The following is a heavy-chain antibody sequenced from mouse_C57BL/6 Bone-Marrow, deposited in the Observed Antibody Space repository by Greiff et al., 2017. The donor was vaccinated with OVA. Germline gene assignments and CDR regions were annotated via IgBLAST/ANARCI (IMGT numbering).Heavy chain of an antibody. D-gene: IGHD2-1*01. CDR2: IYPRSGNT. V-gene: IGHV1-81*01. CDR3: ARGNYVFYFDY. Sequence: VQLQQSGAELARPGASVKLSCKASGYTFTSYGISWVKQRTGQGLEWIGEIYPRSGNTYYNEKFKGKATLTAEKSSSTAYMELRSLTSEDSAVYFCARGNYVFYFDYWGQGTTLTVSS. CDR1: GYTFTSYG. J-gene: IGHJ2*01.